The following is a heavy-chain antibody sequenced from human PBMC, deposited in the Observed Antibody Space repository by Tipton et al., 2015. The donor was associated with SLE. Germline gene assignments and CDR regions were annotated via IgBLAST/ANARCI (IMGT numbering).Heavy chain of an antibody. Sequence: TLSLTCTVSGGSISSTSHYWGWIRQPPGKGLEWIGSIYHSGSTYFNPSLKSRVTILVDTSQNQVSLRLNSVTAADTAVYYCARLVAESWFDPWGQGTLVTVSS. CDR3: ARLVAESWFDP. CDR2: IYHSGST. J-gene: IGHJ5*02. D-gene: IGHD2-8*02. V-gene: IGHV4-39*07. CDR1: GGSISSTSHY.